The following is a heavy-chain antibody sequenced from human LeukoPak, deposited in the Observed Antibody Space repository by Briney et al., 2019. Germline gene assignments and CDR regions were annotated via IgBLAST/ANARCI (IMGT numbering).Heavy chain of an antibody. Sequence: GGSLRLSCAASGFTFRRYSMNWVRQARGKGLEWVSYISSSSSDIYYADSEKGGFTISRDNANNSLYLQMNSLRAEDTAVYYCARDDWYYYDSSGYPVIDYWGQGTLVTVSS. CDR1: GFTFRRYS. CDR3: ARDDWYYYDSSGYPVIDY. V-gene: IGHV3-21*01. D-gene: IGHD3-22*01. CDR2: ISSSSSDI. J-gene: IGHJ4*02.